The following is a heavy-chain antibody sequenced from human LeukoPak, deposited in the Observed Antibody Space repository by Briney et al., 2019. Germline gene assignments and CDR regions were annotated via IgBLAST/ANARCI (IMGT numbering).Heavy chain of an antibody. CDR1: RATFSNYA. Sequence: ASVKVSCKASRATFSNYAISWVRQAPGQGLEWMGGIISIFGTTNYAQKFQGRVTISADESTSTAYMELSSLRSEDTAVYYCAREVAYWGQGTLVTVSS. J-gene: IGHJ4*02. CDR2: IISIFGTT. CDR3: AREVAY. V-gene: IGHV1-69*13.